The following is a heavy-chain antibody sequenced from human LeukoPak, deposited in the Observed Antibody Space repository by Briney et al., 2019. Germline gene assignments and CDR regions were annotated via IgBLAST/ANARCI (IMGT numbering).Heavy chain of an antibody. D-gene: IGHD5-12*01. CDR3: ARGRSTGYPYYFEY. CDR1: GYTFTSYD. J-gene: IGHJ4*02. Sequence: ASVKVSCKASGYTFTSYDINWVRQATGQGLEWMGWMNPNSGSTGYAQKFQGRVTITRNTSISTAYMELSGLRSEDTAVYYCARGRSTGYPYYFEYWGQGTLVTLS. V-gene: IGHV1-8*03. CDR2: MNPNSGST.